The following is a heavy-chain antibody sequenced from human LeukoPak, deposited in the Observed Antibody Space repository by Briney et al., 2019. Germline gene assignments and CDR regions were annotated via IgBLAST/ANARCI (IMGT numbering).Heavy chain of an antibody. CDR2: INHSGST. D-gene: IGHD2-2*01. CDR1: GGSFSGYF. CDR3: ALDCSSTSCYATRFDP. V-gene: IGHV4-34*01. J-gene: IGHJ5*02. Sequence: SETLSLTCAVYGGSFSGYFWSWIRQPPGKGLGWIGEINHSGSTNYNPSLKSRVTISVDTSKNQFSLKLSSVTAADTAVYYCALDCSSTSCYATRFDPWGQGTLVTVSS.